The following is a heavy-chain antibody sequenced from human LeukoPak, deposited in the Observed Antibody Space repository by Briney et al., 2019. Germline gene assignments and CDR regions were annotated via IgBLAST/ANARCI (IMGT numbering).Heavy chain of an antibody. CDR1: GFTFDDYG. CDR3: ARAGFGGVTTRYYFDY. J-gene: IGHJ4*02. Sequence: GGSLRLSCAASGFTFDDYGMSWVRQAPGKGLEWVSGINWNGGSTGYADSVKGRFTISRDNAKNSLYLQMNSLRAEDTALYHCARAGFGGVTTRYYFDYWGQGTLVTVSS. CDR2: INWNGGST. V-gene: IGHV3-20*01. D-gene: IGHD4-11*01.